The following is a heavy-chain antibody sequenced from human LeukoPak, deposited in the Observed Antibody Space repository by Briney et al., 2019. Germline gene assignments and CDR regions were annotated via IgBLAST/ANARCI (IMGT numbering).Heavy chain of an antibody. D-gene: IGHD3-10*01. Sequence: TLSLTCTVSGDSISNHTSYWTWILQPAGKGLEWIGRIYASTSTSYNPSLKSRVTISVDTSKNAFSLKLTSVTAADTAVYYCARRPLSYGLDYWGQGTLVTVSS. V-gene: IGHV4-61*02. J-gene: IGHJ4*02. CDR1: GDSISNHTSY. CDR3: ARRPLSYGLDY. CDR2: IYASTST.